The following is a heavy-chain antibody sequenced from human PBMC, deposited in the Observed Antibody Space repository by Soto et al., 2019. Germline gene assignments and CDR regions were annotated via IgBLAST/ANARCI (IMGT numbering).Heavy chain of an antibody. CDR1: GFTFSSYS. J-gene: IGHJ4*02. V-gene: IGHV3-48*01. CDR3: ARDSSSWEYSFDS. Sequence: GGSLRLSCAASGFTFSSYSMNWVRQAPGKGLEWVSYISSGSSTLDYADSVKGRFTISRDNAKNSLYLQMNSLRAEDTAVYYWARDSSSWEYSFDSWGQGALVTVSP. CDR2: ISSGSSTL. D-gene: IGHD6-13*01.